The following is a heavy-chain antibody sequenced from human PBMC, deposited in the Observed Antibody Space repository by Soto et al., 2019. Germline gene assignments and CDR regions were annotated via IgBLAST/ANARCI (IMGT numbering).Heavy chain of an antibody. CDR3: AKDATRTSGWYYFDY. CDR1: GFTFSILA. J-gene: IGHJ4*02. CDR2: IDYTGGTT. D-gene: IGHD6-19*01. Sequence: VPLLESGGGLVQPGGSLRLSCAASGFTFSILAMGWVRQAPGKGLEWVSVIDYTGGTTYYTDSVKGRFIISRDKSKKILYLQMNSLRTEDTAIYYCAKDATRTSGWYYFDYWGRGALVTVSS. V-gene: IGHV3-23*01.